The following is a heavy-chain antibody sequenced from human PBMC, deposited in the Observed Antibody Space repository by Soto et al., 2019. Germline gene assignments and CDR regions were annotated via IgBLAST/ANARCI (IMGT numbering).Heavy chain of an antibody. CDR1: GFTVSSNY. V-gene: IGHV3-66*01. CDR2: IYSGGST. J-gene: IGHJ4*02. Sequence: EVQLVESGGGLVQPGGSLRLSCAASGFTVSSNYMSWVRQAPGKGLEWVSVIYSGGSTYYADSVKGRFTISRDNSKNTRYLQMNSLRAEDTAVYYCARETEYSSSSDYFDYWGQGTLVTVSS. D-gene: IGHD6-6*01. CDR3: ARETEYSSSSDYFDY.